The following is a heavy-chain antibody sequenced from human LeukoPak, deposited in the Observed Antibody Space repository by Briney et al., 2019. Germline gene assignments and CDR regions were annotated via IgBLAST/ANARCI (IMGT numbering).Heavy chain of an antibody. J-gene: IGHJ4*02. V-gene: IGHV4-34*01. CDR1: GGSFSGYY. Sequence: PSETLSLTCAVYGGSFSGYYWSWIRQPPGKGLEWIGEINHNGSTNYNPSLKSRVTISVDTSKNQFSLKLSSVTAADTAVYYCARRDKYYYGSGSYSVFDYWGQGTPVTVSS. D-gene: IGHD3-10*01. CDR3: ARRDKYYYGSGSYSVFDY. CDR2: INHNGST.